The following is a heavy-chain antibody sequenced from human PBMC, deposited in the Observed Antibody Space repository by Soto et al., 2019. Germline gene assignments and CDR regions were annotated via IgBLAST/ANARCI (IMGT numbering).Heavy chain of an antibody. Sequence: ASVKVSCKVSGYTLTELSMHWVRQAPGKGLEWMGGFDPEDGETIYAQKFQGRVTMTEDTSTDTAYMELSSLRSEDTAVYYCATQLTGYFGHNWFDPWGQGTLVTVSS. J-gene: IGHJ5*02. CDR2: FDPEDGET. V-gene: IGHV1-24*01. CDR1: GYTLTELS. D-gene: IGHD3-9*01. CDR3: ATQLTGYFGHNWFDP.